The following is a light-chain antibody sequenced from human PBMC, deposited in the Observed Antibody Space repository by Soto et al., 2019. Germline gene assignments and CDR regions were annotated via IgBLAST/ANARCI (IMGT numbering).Light chain of an antibody. CDR3: SPYASSSTWV. J-gene: IGLJ3*02. CDR2: EVS. CDR1: SNDVGGYNY. Sequence: QSALTQPASVSGSPGQSITISCTGTSNDVGGYNYVSWYQQHPGKAPKLMIYEVSLRPLGVSNRFSGSRSDNTASLTISGLQAEDEAHYYCSPYASSSTWVFGGGTKLTVL. V-gene: IGLV2-14*01.